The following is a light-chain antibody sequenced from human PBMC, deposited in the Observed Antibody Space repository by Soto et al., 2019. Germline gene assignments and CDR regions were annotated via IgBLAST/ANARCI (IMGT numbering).Light chain of an antibody. CDR1: SSDVGSYNL. CDR2: EGS. CDR3: CSYTVGSTLV. Sequence: QSALTQPASVSGSPGQSITISCTGTSSDVGSYNLVSWYQQHPGKAPKLMIYEGSKRPSGVSHRFSGSKSGNTASLTISGLQAEDEADYYCCSYTVGSTLVFGGGTKLTVL. V-gene: IGLV2-23*01. J-gene: IGLJ2*01.